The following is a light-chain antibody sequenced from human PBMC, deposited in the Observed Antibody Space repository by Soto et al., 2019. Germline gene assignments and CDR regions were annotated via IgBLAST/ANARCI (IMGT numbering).Light chain of an antibody. CDR3: QQYGNLLIT. V-gene: IGKV3D-20*01. CDR2: DGS. J-gene: IGKJ5*01. Sequence: GGIAAPSCGASQSVSSSRLAWYQQKPALAPRLLIYDGSLRATGIPDRFSGSGSGTDFTLTISRLEPEDFAVYCCQQYGNLLITFGQGGLLEI. CDR1: QSVSSSR.